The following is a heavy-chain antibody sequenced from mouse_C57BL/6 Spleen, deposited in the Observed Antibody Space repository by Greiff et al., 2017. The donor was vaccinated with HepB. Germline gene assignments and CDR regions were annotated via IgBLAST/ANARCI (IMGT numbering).Heavy chain of an antibody. CDR1: GYTFTDYY. V-gene: IGHV1-26*01. J-gene: IGHJ3*01. CDR3: ASSGSSPFAY. D-gene: IGHD1-1*01. CDR2: INPNNGGT. Sequence: EVQLQQSGPELVKPGASVKISCKASGYTFTDYYMNWVKQSHGKSLEWIGDINPNNGGTSYNQKFKGKATLTVDKSSSTAYMELRSLTSEDSAVYYCASSGSSPFAYWGQGTLVTVSA.